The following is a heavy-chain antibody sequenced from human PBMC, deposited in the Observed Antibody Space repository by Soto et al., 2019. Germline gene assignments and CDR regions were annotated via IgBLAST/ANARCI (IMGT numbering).Heavy chain of an antibody. V-gene: IGHV3-48*02. Sequence: GGSLRLSCAASGFTFNSFSMSWVRQAPGKGLEWVSYISSGSSTIYYADSVKGRFTISRDNAKNSLFLQMNSLRDEDTALYYCARDYDFWSGYYTGIMDSWGQGTLVTVSS. CDR2: ISSGSSTI. CDR3: ARDYDFWSGYYTGIMDS. D-gene: IGHD3-3*01. CDR1: GFTFNSFS. J-gene: IGHJ4*02.